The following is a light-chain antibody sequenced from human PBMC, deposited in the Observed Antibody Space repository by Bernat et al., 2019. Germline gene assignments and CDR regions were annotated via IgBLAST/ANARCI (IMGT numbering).Light chain of an antibody. V-gene: IGLV3-21*03. CDR2: DDT. CDR1: NIGSKS. CDR3: QVWDSSSDHPV. J-gene: IGLJ3*02. Sequence: SYVLTQPPSVSVAPGKTARITCGGHNIGSKSVHWYQQKPGQAPVLVVYDDTARPSGIPERVSGSNSGQTATLTISRVEAGDEADYYCQVWDSSSDHPVFGGGTKLTVL.